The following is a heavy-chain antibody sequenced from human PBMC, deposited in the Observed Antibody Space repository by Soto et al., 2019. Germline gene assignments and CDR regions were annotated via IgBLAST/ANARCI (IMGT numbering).Heavy chain of an antibody. CDR3: ARTKCSGGSCYSRSLDY. Sequence: GGSLRLSCAASGFTFSIYEMNWVRHSPGKGLEWVSYISDSGSTIYYADSVKGRFTISRDNAQNSLFLQMNSLRAEDTAVYYCARTKCSGGSCYSRSLDYWGQGTPVTVSS. CDR1: GFTFSIYE. CDR2: ISDSGSTI. V-gene: IGHV3-48*03. D-gene: IGHD2-15*01. J-gene: IGHJ4*02.